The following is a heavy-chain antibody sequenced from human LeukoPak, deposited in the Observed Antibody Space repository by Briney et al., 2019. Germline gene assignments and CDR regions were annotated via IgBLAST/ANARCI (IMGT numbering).Heavy chain of an antibody. V-gene: IGHV3-48*04. CDR3: AAQSSGSSTRAPDF. CDR2: ISASSRTK. CDR1: GVTFSSLS. Sequence: GSLRLSCEASGVTFSSLSLNWVRQPPGKGLEWLSYISASSRTKYYADSVKGRFIVSRDNAKNSLFLQMDSLRAEDTALYYCAAQSSGSSTRAPDFWDQGTLVTVSS. D-gene: IGHD1-26*01. J-gene: IGHJ4*02.